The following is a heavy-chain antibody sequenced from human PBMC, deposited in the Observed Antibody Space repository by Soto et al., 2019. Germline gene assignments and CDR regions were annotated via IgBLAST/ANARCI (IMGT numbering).Heavy chain of an antibody. CDR3: ARGIQLWAPFDY. V-gene: IGHV3-33*01. Sequence: SGGSLRLSCAASGFPFRSYAMHWVRQAPDKGLEWVAVIWFDESNEYYADSVKGRFTISRDTSKNTLYLQMNSLRAEDTAVYYCARGIQLWAPFDYWGQGTLVTVSS. J-gene: IGHJ4*02. D-gene: IGHD5-18*01. CDR2: IWFDESNE. CDR1: GFPFRSYA.